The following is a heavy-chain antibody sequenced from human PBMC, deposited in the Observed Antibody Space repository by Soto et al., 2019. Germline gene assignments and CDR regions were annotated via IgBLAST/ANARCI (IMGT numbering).Heavy chain of an antibody. CDR2: ISAYNGNT. D-gene: IGHD3-3*02. CDR3: ARGHFWSGLIINYFFLDV. V-gene: IGHV1-18*01. Sequence: QVQLVQSGAEVKKPGASVKVSCKASGYTFTSYGISWVRQAPGQGLEWMGWISAYNGNTNYAQKLQGRVNMTTDTSTSNAYMELRSLGSCDSAVYYCARGHFWSGLIINYFFLDVWGKGTTVTVSS. CDR1: GYTFTSYG. J-gene: IGHJ6*03.